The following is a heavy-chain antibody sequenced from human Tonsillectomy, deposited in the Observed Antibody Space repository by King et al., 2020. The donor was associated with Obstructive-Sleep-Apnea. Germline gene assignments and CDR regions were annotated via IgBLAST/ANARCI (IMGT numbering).Heavy chain of an antibody. CDR1: GFTCSSYA. CDR2: ISGSGGRT. CDR3: AKSLKGVVVAATRYFDY. D-gene: IGHD2-15*01. V-gene: IGHV3-23*04. J-gene: IGHJ4*02. Sequence: VQLVESGGGLVQPGGSLRLSCAASGFTCSSYAMSWVRQAPGKGLEWVSAISGSGGRTYYADSVKGRFTISRDNSKNTQYLQMNSLRAEDTAVYYCAKSLKGVVVAATRYFDYWGQGTLVTVSS.